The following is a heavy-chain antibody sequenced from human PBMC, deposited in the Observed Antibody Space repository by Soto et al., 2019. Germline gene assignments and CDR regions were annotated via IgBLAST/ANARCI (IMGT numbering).Heavy chain of an antibody. CDR2: FDPEDGET. J-gene: IGHJ4*02. V-gene: IGHV1-24*01. D-gene: IGHD3-9*01. Sequence: QVQLVQSGAEVKKPGASVKVSCKVSGYTLTELSMHWVRQAPGKGLEWMGGFDPEDGETIYAQKFQGRVTMTEDTSTDTADMELSSLRSEDTAVYYWATDLFDYDILTGYSDYWGQGTLGTVSS. CDR3: ATDLFDYDILTGYSDY. CDR1: GYTLTELS.